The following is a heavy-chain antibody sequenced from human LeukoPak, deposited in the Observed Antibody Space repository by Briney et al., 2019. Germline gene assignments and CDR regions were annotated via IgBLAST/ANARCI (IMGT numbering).Heavy chain of an antibody. Sequence: ASVKVSCKASGYTFTSYDINWVRQATGQGLEWMGWMNPNSGNTGYAQKFQGRVTMTRNTSISTAYMELSSLRSEDTAVYYCARVYYSSSWSARYFQHWGQGTLVTVSS. CDR2: MNPNSGNT. CDR1: GYTFTSYD. CDR3: ARVYYSSSWSARYFQH. J-gene: IGHJ1*01. D-gene: IGHD6-13*01. V-gene: IGHV1-8*01.